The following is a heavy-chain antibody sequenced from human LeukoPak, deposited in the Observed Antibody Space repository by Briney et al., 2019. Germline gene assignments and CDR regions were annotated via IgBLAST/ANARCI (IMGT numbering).Heavy chain of an antibody. Sequence: SETLSLTCTVSGGSISSSSYYWGWIRQPPGKGLEWIGSVYYSGSTYYNPSLKSRVTISVDTSKNQFSLKLSSVTAADTAVYYCASRTYGSGSYYLTPWFDPWGQGTLVTVSS. D-gene: IGHD3-10*01. J-gene: IGHJ5*02. CDR2: VYYSGST. CDR1: GGSISSSSYY. CDR3: ASRTYGSGSYYLTPWFDP. V-gene: IGHV4-39*07.